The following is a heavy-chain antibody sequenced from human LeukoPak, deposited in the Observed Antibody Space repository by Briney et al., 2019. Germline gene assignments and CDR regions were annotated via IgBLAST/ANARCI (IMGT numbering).Heavy chain of an antibody. V-gene: IGHV4-59*01. CDR2: IYYSGST. CDR1: GGSISSYY. Sequence: SETLSLTCTVSGGSISSYYWSWIRQPPGKGLEWIGYIYYSGSTNYDPSLKSRVTISVDTSKNQFSLKLSSVTAADTAVYYCAGDRIIVGATGNWFDPWGQGTLVTVSS. D-gene: IGHD1-26*01. J-gene: IGHJ5*02. CDR3: AGDRIIVGATGNWFDP.